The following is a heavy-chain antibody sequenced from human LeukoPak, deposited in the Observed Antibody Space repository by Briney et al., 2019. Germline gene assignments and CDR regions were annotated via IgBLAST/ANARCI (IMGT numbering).Heavy chain of an antibody. CDR2: IWYDGSNK. CDR3: ARASDCSGGSCYPEPDY. CDR1: GFTFSSYG. J-gene: IGHJ4*02. D-gene: IGHD2-15*01. V-gene: IGHV3-33*01. Sequence: GGSLRLSCAASGFTFSSYGMHWVRQAPGKGLEWVAVIWYDGSNKYYADSVKGRFTISRDNSKNTLYLQMNSLRAEDTAVYYCARASDCSGGSCYPEPDYWGQGTLVTVSS.